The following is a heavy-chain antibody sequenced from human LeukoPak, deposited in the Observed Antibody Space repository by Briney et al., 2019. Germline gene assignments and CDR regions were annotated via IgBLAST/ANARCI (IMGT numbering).Heavy chain of an antibody. D-gene: IGHD6-6*01. J-gene: IGHJ4*02. Sequence: GGSLRLSCAASGFTFSSYAMSWVRQAPGKGLEWVSSISGSGGSTYYADSVKGRFTISRDNSKNTLYLQMNSLRAEDTAVYYCAKSDFTYSSSSAVGYWGQGTLVTVSS. CDR2: ISGSGGST. CDR1: GFTFSSYA. CDR3: AKSDFTYSSSSAVGY. V-gene: IGHV3-23*01.